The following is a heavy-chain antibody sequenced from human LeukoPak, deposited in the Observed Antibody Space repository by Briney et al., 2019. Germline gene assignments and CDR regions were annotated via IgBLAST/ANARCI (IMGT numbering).Heavy chain of an antibody. CDR3: AREGYSWFDP. CDR1: GGSISSGSYY. J-gene: IGHJ5*02. V-gene: IGHV4-61*02. Sequence: SETLSLTCTVSGGSISSGSYYWSWIRQPAGKGLEWIGRIYTSGSTNYNPSLKSRVTISVDTSKNQFSLKLSSVTAADTAVYYCAREGYSWFDPWGQGTLVTVSS. CDR2: IYTSGST.